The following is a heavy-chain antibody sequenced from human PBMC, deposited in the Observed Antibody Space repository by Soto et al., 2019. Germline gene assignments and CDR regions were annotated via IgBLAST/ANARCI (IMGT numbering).Heavy chain of an antibody. D-gene: IGHD2-2*01. CDR1: GFTFSSYA. CDR2: ISGSGGST. J-gene: IGHJ4*02. V-gene: IGHV3-23*01. Sequence: EVQLLESGGGLVQPGGSLRLSCAASGFTFSSYAMSWVRQAPGKGLEWVSAISGSGGSTYYADSVKDRFTISRDNSKNTLYLKMNSLRAEDTAVYYCAKGRGYCSSTRCYVGSDYWGQGTLVTVSS. CDR3: AKGRGYCSSTRCYVGSDY.